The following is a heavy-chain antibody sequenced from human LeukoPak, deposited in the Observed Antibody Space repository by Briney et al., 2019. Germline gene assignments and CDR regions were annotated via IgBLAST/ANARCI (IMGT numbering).Heavy chain of an antibody. V-gene: IGHV1-69*13. CDR1: GGTFSSYA. CDR2: IIPIFGTP. D-gene: IGHD4-23*01. J-gene: IGHJ4*02. Sequence: SVKVSCKASGGTFSSYAISWVRQAPGQGLEWMGGIIPIFGTPNYAQKFQGRVTITADESTSTAYMELSSLRSEDTAVYYCARGWLAETTVVTPYNYWGQGTLVTVSS. CDR3: ARGWLAETTVVTPYNY.